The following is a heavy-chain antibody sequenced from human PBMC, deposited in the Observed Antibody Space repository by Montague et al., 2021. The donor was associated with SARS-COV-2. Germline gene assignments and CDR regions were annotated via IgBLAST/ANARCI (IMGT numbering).Heavy chain of an antibody. CDR2: IHHSGKP. Sequence: SETLSLTCAVYGGSFSSYYYAWVRQSPTKGLEWIGEIHHSGKPTYKPSLRRRVAISVDTSKNQFSLNLRSVTAADAAVYYCARQPLTTMILVVITQPRRYFDLWGRGTLVTVSS. V-gene: IGHV4-34*01. J-gene: IGHJ2*01. CDR3: ARQPLTTMILVVITQPRRYFDL. D-gene: IGHD3-22*01. CDR1: GGSFSSYY.